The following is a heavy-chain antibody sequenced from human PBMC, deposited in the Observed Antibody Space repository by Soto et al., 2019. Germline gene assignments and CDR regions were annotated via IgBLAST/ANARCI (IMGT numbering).Heavy chain of an antibody. Sequence: EVQLLESGGGLVQPGGSLRLSCAASGFTFGGNAMSWVRQAPGKGLEWVSGLSGSGVSTYYAASVRGRFTISRDNWKNTLFLQMNSLSAEDTAVYYCAKSIGPDYGYSNWYFDLWGRGTLVTVSS. J-gene: IGHJ2*01. D-gene: IGHD4-17*01. V-gene: IGHV3-23*01. CDR3: AKSIGPDYGYSNWYFDL. CDR1: GFTFGGNA. CDR2: LSGSGVST.